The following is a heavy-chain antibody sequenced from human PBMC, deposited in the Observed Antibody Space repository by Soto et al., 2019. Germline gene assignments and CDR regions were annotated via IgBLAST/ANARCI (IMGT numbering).Heavy chain of an antibody. D-gene: IGHD3-3*01. CDR1: GGSVSSGSYY. CDR3: AREYVLRFLEWLPQGFDP. Sequence: SETLSLTCTVSGGSVSSGSYYWSWIRQAPGKGLEWIGYIYYSGSTNYNPSLKSRVTISVDTSKNQFSLKLSSVTAADTAVYYCAREYVLRFLEWLPQGFDPWGQGTLVTVSS. V-gene: IGHV4-61*01. CDR2: IYYSGST. J-gene: IGHJ5*02.